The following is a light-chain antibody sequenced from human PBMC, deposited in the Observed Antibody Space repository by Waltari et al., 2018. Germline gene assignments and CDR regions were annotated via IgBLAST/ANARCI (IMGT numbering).Light chain of an antibody. CDR2: GAS. J-gene: IGKJ2*01. CDR1: QSVSSN. CDR3: LQYNNWPPYT. Sequence: EIVMTQSPATLSVSPGERAPLPCRASQSVSSNLAWYQQKPGQAPRLLIYGASTRASGISARFSGSGSGTEFTLTISSLQSEDFAVYYCLQYNNWPPYTFGQGTKLEI. V-gene: IGKV3-15*01.